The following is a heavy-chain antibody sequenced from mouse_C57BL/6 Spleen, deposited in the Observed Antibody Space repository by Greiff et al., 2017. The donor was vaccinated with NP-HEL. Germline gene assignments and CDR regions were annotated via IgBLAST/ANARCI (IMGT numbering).Heavy chain of an antibody. Sequence: EVHLVESEGGLVQPGSSMKLSCTASGFTFSDYYMAWVRQVPEKGLEWVANINYDGSSTYYLDSLKSRFIISRDNAKNILYLQMSSLKSEDTATYYCARDGYYGNYGMAYWGQGTLVTVSA. J-gene: IGHJ3*01. D-gene: IGHD2-1*01. CDR2: INYDGSST. V-gene: IGHV5-16*01. CDR3: ARDGYYGNYGMAY. CDR1: GFTFSDYY.